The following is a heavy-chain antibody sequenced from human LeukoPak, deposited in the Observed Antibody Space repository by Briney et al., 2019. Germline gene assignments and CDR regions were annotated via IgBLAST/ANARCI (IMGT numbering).Heavy chain of an antibody. CDR3: ARVGVYGDPTFDY. Sequence: SETLSLTCTVSGGSISSYYWSWIRQPPGKGLEWIGYIYYSGSTNYNPSLKSRVTISVDTSKNPFSLKLSSVTAADTAVYYCARVGVYGDPTFDYWGQGTLVTVSS. J-gene: IGHJ4*02. V-gene: IGHV4-59*01. D-gene: IGHD4-17*01. CDR2: IYYSGST. CDR1: GGSISSYY.